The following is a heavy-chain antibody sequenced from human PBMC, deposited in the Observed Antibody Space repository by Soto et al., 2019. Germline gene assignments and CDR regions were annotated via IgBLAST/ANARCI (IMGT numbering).Heavy chain of an antibody. CDR2: INHSGST. Sequence: SETLSLTCAVYGGSFSGYYWSWIRQPPGKGLEWIGEINHSGSTNYNPSLKSRVAISVDTSKNQFSMKLSSVTVADTAVYYCARDYSSGWYRYWGQGTLVTVSS. CDR1: GGSFSGYY. V-gene: IGHV4-34*01. D-gene: IGHD6-19*01. CDR3: ARDYSSGWYRY. J-gene: IGHJ4*02.